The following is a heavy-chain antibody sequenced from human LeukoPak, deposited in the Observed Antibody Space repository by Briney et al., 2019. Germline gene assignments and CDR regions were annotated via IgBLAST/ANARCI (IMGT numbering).Heavy chain of an antibody. V-gene: IGHV4-4*07. CDR2: IYTSGST. CDR1: GGSISSYY. Sequence: PSETLFLTCTVSGGSISSYYWSWIRQPAGKGLEWIGRIYTSGSTNYNPSLKSRVTMSVDTSKNQFSLKLSSVTAADTAVYYCERVLWGVPTVTTIDYYYYYMDVWGKGTTVTVSS. J-gene: IGHJ6*03. D-gene: IGHD4-17*01. CDR3: ERVLWGVPTVTTIDYYYYYMDV.